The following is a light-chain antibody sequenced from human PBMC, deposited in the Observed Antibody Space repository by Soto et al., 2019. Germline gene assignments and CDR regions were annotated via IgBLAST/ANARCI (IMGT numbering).Light chain of an antibody. CDR1: QSVSSSY. CDR3: QQYCSSPWT. Sequence: ELVLTQSPGTLSLSPGERATLSCRASQSVSSSYLAWYQQKPGQAPRLLIYGASSRDTGIPDRFSGSGSGTDFNLTISRLEPEDFAVYYCQQYCSSPWTLGQGTKVEIK. CDR2: GAS. V-gene: IGKV3-20*01. J-gene: IGKJ1*01.